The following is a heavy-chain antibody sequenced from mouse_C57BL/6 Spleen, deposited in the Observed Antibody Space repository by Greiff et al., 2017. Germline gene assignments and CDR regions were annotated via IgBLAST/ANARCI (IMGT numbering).Heavy chain of an antibody. J-gene: IGHJ4*01. V-gene: IGHV5-17*01. Sequence: EVKLVESGGGLVKPGGSLKLSCAASGFTFSDYGMHWVRQAPEKGLEWVAYISSGSSTIYYADTVKGRFTISRDNAKNTLFLQMTILRSEDTAMYYCARGDSYYDGSSWDYYAMDYWGQGTSVTVSS. CDR3: ARGDSYYDGSSWDYYAMDY. CDR1: GFTFSDYG. CDR2: ISSGSSTI. D-gene: IGHD1-1*01.